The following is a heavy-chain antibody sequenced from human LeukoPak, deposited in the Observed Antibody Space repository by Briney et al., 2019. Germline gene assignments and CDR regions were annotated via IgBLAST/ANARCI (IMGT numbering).Heavy chain of an antibody. CDR1: GFTFSSYW. J-gene: IGHJ4*02. CDR2: INSDGSST. V-gene: IGHV3-74*01. CDR3: ARADLYSKRYFDY. Sequence: GGSLRLSCAASGFTFSSYWMHWVRQPPGKGLVWVSRINSDGSSTSYADSVKGRFTISRDNAKNTLYLQMNSLRAEDTAVYYCARADLYSKRYFDYWGQGTLVTVSS. D-gene: IGHD4-11*01.